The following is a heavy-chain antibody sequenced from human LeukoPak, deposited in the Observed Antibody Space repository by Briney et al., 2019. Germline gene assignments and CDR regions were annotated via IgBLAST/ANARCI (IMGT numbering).Heavy chain of an antibody. Sequence: ASVKVSCKSSGYIFTSYGISWLRQPPGQGLEWMGWISAYNGNTNYAQKLQGRVTMTTDTSTSTAYMELRSLRSDDTAVYYCARDQWLRWFDPWGQGTLVTVSS. V-gene: IGHV1-18*01. D-gene: IGHD5-12*01. CDR1: GYIFTSYG. CDR2: ISAYNGNT. J-gene: IGHJ5*02. CDR3: ARDQWLRWFDP.